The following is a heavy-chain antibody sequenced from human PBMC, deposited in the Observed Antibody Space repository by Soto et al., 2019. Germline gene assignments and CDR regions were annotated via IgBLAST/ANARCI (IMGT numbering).Heavy chain of an antibody. D-gene: IGHD6-19*01. Sequence: ASVKVSCKASGYTFTSYAMHWVRQAPGQRLEWMGWINAGNGNTKYSQKFQGRVTITRDTSASTAYMELSSLRSEDTAVYYCARGSSGQIYYFDYWGQGTLVTVSS. CDR2: INAGNGNT. CDR3: ARGSSGQIYYFDY. CDR1: GYTFTSYA. V-gene: IGHV1-3*01. J-gene: IGHJ4*02.